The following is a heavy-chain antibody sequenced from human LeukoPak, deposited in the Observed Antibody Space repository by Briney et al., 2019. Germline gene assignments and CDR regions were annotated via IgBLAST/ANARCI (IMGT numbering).Heavy chain of an antibody. CDR1: RFTSEVYS. Sequence: PGGSLRLSRAPSRFTSEVYSMSSGRQAPGKGLEWVSGINWNAGSTGYADSVKGRFTISRDNTKNSLYLQMNSLRAEDTPLYHCARGGSSWPFDYWGQGGLLSVCS. CDR2: INWNAGST. D-gene: IGHD6-13*01. V-gene: IGHV3-20*01. CDR3: ARGGSSWPFDY. J-gene: IGHJ4*02.